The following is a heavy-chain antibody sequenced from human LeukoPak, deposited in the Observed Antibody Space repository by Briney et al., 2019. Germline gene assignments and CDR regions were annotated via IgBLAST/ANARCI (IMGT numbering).Heavy chain of an antibody. Sequence: PSETLSLTCTGSGGSISSYYWSWIRQPPGKGLEWIGYIYYSGSTNYNPSLKSRVTISVDTSKNQFSLKLSSVTAADTAVYYCARGNDSSGWYPYYYGMDVWGQGTTVTVSS. V-gene: IGHV4-59*08. CDR2: IYYSGST. J-gene: IGHJ6*02. CDR3: ARGNDSSGWYPYYYGMDV. D-gene: IGHD6-19*01. CDR1: GGSISSYY.